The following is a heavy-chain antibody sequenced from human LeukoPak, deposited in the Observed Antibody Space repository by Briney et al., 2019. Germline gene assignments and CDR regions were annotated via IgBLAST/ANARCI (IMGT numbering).Heavy chain of an antibody. CDR3: ARPWGYSYGYNWFDP. CDR1: GGSIGSSSYY. V-gene: IGHV4-39*01. Sequence: SETLSLTCTVSGGSIGSSSYYWGWILQPPGKGLEGIWSIYYSGSTYYNPSLKSRVTISVDTSKNQFSLKLSSVTAADTAVYYCARPWGYSYGYNWFDPWGQGTLVTVSS. CDR2: IYYSGST. D-gene: IGHD5-18*01. J-gene: IGHJ5*02.